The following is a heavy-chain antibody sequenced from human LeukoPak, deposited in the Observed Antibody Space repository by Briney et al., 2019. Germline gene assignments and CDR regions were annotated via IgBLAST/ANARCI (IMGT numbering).Heavy chain of an antibody. D-gene: IGHD6-13*01. CDR1: GYTFTSYY. J-gene: IGHJ5*02. CDR3: PTWSSSLPPFDP. V-gene: IGHV1-46*01. CDR2: INPSGGST. Sequence: ASVKVSCKASGYTFTSYYMHWVRQAPGQGLEWMGIINPSGGSTSYAQKFQGRLTMTSATSTSTLYMELSSLRSEDTAVYSCPTWSSSLPPFDPWGQGTLVTVSS.